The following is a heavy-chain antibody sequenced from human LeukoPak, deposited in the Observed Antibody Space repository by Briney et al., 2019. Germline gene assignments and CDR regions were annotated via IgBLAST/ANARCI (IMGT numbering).Heavy chain of an antibody. Sequence: PSETLSLTCAVYGGSFSGYYWGWIRQPPGEGLEWIGEINHSGSTNYNPSLKSRVTISVDTSKNQFSLKLSSVTAADTAVYYCARMANGDYAAYWFDPWGQGTLVTVSS. J-gene: IGHJ5*02. CDR3: ARMANGDYAAYWFDP. CDR1: GGSFSGYY. D-gene: IGHD4-17*01. V-gene: IGHV4-34*01. CDR2: INHSGST.